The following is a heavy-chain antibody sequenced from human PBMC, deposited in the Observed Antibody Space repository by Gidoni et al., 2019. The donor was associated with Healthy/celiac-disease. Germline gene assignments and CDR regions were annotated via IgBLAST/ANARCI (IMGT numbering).Heavy chain of an antibody. V-gene: IGHV4-39*01. CDR1: GGSISSSSYH. Sequence: QRQLQESVSGLAKPSETLSLTCTVSGGSISSSSYHGGWIRQPPGKGLEWIGSIYYSGSTYYNPSLKSLVTISVDTSKNPFSLKLSSVTAADTAVYYCARPFPHPAAAGTMFVDYWGQGTLVTVSS. D-gene: IGHD6-13*01. CDR2: IYYSGST. CDR3: ARPFPHPAAAGTMFVDY. J-gene: IGHJ4*02.